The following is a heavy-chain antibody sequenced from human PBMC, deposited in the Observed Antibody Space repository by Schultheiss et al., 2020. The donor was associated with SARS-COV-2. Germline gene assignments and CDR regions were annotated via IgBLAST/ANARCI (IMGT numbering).Heavy chain of an antibody. CDR1: GGTFSSYA. Sequence: SVKVSCKASGGTFSSYAISWVRQAPGQGLEWMGGIIPIFGTANYAQKFQGRVTITADESTSTAYMELSSLRSEDTAVYYCARARTILGAFDIWGQGTMVTVSS. D-gene: IGHD3-3*01. V-gene: IGHV1-69*13. J-gene: IGHJ3*02. CDR3: ARARTILGAFDI. CDR2: IIPIFGTA.